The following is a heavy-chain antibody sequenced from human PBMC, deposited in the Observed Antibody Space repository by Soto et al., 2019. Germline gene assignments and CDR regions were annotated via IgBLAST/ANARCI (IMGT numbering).Heavy chain of an antibody. CDR3: ARELDDGSGRTDWFDP. Sequence: QVQLQESGPGLVKPSQTLSLTCTVSGGSISSGGYYWSWIRQHPGKGLEWIGYIYYSGSTYYNPSLKSRVTISVDTSKNQFSLKLSSVTAADTAVYYCARELDDGSGRTDWFDPWGHATLVTVSS. CDR2: IYYSGST. V-gene: IGHV4-31*03. J-gene: IGHJ5*02. D-gene: IGHD3-10*01. CDR1: GGSISSGGYY.